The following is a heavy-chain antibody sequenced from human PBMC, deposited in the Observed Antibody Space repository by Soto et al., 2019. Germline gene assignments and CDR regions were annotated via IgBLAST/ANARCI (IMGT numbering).Heavy chain of an antibody. CDR1: GYTFTSYA. J-gene: IGHJ3*02. Sequence: GASVKVSCKASGYTFTSYAMHWVRQAPGQRLEWMGWINAGNGNTKYAQKFQGRVTITRDTSASTAYMELSSLRSEDTAVYYCAGSVGGYSYGDWAFDIWGQGTMVTVSS. CDR3: AGSVGGYSYGDWAFDI. V-gene: IGHV1-3*01. D-gene: IGHD5-18*01. CDR2: INAGNGNT.